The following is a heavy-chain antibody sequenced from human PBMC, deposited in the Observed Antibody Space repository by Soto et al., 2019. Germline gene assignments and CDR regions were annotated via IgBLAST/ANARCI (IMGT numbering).Heavy chain of an antibody. CDR1: GFTFSDYY. CDR3: ARRLQWQLRPLDS. V-gene: IGHV3-11*01. J-gene: IGHJ4*02. D-gene: IGHD6-19*01. Sequence: GGSLRLSCAGSGFTFSDYYITWIRRAPGKGLEWVSYINTLSSAIYYADSVKGRFTISRDNAKNSVYLQMNSLRAEDTAVYYCARRLQWQLRPLDSWGRGTLVTVSS. CDR2: INTLSSAI.